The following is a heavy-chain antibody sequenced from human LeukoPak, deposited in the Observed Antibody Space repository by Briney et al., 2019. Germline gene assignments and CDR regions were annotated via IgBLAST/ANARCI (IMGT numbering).Heavy chain of an antibody. D-gene: IGHD6-19*01. CDR1: GGSISSYY. CDR2: IYSSGST. Sequence: SETLSLTCTVSGGSISSYYWSWIRQPPGKGLEWIGYIYSSGSTKYNPSLKSRVTISVDTSKNQFSLKLSSVTAADTAVYYCAREDSGWYLHYWGQGTLVTVSS. J-gene: IGHJ4*02. V-gene: IGHV4-59*01. CDR3: AREDSGWYLHY.